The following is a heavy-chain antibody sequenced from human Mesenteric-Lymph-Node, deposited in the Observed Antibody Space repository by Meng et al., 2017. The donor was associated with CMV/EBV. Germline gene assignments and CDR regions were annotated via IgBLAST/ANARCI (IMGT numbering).Heavy chain of an antibody. J-gene: IGHJ4*02. V-gene: IGHV3-48*04. CDR1: GFSFSSYS. D-gene: IGHD6-6*01. CDR3: ARGGLYSSLSNFDY. Sequence: GESLKISCAASGFSFSSYSMNWVRQAPGKELEWVSYISSSSSTIYYADSVKGRFTISRDNAKNSLYLQMNSLRAEDTAVYYCARGGLYSSLSNFDYWGQGTLVTVSS. CDR2: ISSSSSTI.